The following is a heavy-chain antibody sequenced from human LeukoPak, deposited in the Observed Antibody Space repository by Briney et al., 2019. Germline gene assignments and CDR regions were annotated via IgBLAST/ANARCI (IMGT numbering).Heavy chain of an antibody. CDR3: ARGVAAAGNGGFDY. J-gene: IGHJ4*02. CDR1: GGSSSSSSYY. V-gene: IGHV4-39*07. D-gene: IGHD6-13*01. CDR2: IYYSGTT. Sequence: SETLSLTCTVSGGSSSSSSYYWGWIRQPPGKGLEWIGNIYYSGTTYYNPSLKSRVTISVDTSKNQFSLRLSSVTAADTAVYYCARGVAAAGNGGFDYWGQGTLVTVSS.